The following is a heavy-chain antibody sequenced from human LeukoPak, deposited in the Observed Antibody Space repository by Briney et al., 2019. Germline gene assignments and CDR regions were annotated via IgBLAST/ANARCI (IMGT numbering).Heavy chain of an antibody. V-gene: IGHV5-51*01. J-gene: IGHJ3*02. Sequence: GESLKISCRASGYSFTTYWIGWVRQTPGKGLEWMGAISPGDSDSRHSPSFQGQVTFSADKSISTAYLHWSSLKASDTAIYYCARRINGRGAFDIWGRGTMATVSS. D-gene: IGHD1-20*01. CDR1: GYSFTTYW. CDR3: ARRINGRGAFDI. CDR2: ISPGDSDS.